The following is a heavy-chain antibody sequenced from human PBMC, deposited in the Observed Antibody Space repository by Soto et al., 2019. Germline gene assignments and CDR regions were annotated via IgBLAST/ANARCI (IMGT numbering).Heavy chain of an antibody. V-gene: IGHV3-23*01. CDR3: ARDLRAEDLYCSSTSCYFPPHYYYYGMDV. CDR2: IANSEGAT. Sequence: WGSLRLSCAASGFTFSNYAMGWVRQAQGKGLEWVSNIANSEGATYYADSVKGRFTISRDNSKNMLHLQMNSLRAEDTAVYYCARDLRAEDLYCSSTSCYFPPHYYYYGMDVWGQGTTVTVSS. D-gene: IGHD2-2*01. J-gene: IGHJ6*02. CDR1: GFTFSNYA.